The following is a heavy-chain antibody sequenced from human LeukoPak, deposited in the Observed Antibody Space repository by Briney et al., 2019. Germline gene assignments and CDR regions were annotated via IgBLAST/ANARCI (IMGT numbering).Heavy chain of an antibody. J-gene: IGHJ4*02. CDR3: ARGEDYYDSSGYYLDY. Sequence: GESLKISCKGSGYSFTSYWIGWVRQMPGKGLKWMGIIYPGDSDTRYSPSFQGQVTISADKSISTAYLQWSSLKASDTAMYYCARGEDYYDSSGYYLDYWGQGTLVTVSS. V-gene: IGHV5-51*01. CDR2: IYPGDSDT. D-gene: IGHD3-22*01. CDR1: GYSFTSYW.